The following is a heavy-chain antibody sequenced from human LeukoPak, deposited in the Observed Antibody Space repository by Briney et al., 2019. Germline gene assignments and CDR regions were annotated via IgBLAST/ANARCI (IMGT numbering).Heavy chain of an antibody. V-gene: IGHV1-69*05. Sequence: ASVKVSCKASGGTFSSYAISWVRQAPGQGLEWMGGIIPIFGTANYAQKFQGRVTITTDESTSTACMELSSLRSEDTAVYYCAREVGPTIRAAAGTEIHAEYFQHWGQGTLVTVSS. CDR1: GGTFSSYA. CDR2: IIPIFGTA. CDR3: AREVGPTIRAAAGTEIHAEYFQH. D-gene: IGHD6-13*01. J-gene: IGHJ1*01.